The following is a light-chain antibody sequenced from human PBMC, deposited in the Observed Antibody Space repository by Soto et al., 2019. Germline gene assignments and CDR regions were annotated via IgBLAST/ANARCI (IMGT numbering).Light chain of an antibody. CDR1: QSVSTY. V-gene: IGKV3-11*01. CDR2: GAS. J-gene: IGKJ5*01. CDR3: QQRSSWPPT. Sequence: IVMTQSPDTLCLSPGERATLSCRASQSVSTYLAWYQQRPGQAPRLLIYGASTRATGIPARFSGSGSGTDFTLTISSLEPEDFAVYYCQQRSSWPPTFGQGTRLEI.